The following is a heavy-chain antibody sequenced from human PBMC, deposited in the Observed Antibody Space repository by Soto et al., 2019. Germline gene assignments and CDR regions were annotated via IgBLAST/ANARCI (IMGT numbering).Heavy chain of an antibody. D-gene: IGHD6-6*01. J-gene: IGHJ4*02. CDR3: AKSITARPFDY. Sequence: EVQLLESGGGLVQPGGSLRLSCTASGFTFSSYAMSWVRQAPGKGLEWVSAISGSGRNTYYADSVKGRFTISRDNSKNTLYRQMNSLRAEDTAVYYCAKSITARPFDYWGQGALVTVSS. CDR1: GFTFSSYA. V-gene: IGHV3-23*01. CDR2: ISGSGRNT.